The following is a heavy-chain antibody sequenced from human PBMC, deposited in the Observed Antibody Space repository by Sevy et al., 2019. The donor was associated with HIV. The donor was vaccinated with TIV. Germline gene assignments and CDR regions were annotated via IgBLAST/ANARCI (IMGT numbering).Heavy chain of an antibody. D-gene: IGHD2-8*01. CDR1: RFTFSVYT. CDR3: VSEACTQPHDY. CDR2: ICFGGGTI. J-gene: IGHJ4*02. V-gene: IGHV3-23*01. Sequence: GGSLRLSCTASRFTFSVYTMTWVRQAPGKGLEWVSTICFGGGTITYADSVMGRVTISRGNSTNTMYLQMSSLRVDDTAVYYCVSEACTQPHDYWGQGTLVTVSS.